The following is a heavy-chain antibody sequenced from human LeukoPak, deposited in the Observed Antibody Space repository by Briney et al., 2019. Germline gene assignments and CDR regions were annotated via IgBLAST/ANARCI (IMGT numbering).Heavy chain of an antibody. Sequence: PGGSLRLSCAASGFTFSSYSMNWVRQAPGKGLEWISYISSRSDTIYYADSVKGRFTISRDNAKNSLYLQMNSLRAEDTAVYFCVRETTSGYWGQGTLVTASS. CDR3: VRETTSGY. CDR2: ISSRSDTI. V-gene: IGHV3-48*04. J-gene: IGHJ4*02. CDR1: GFTFSSYS. D-gene: IGHD1-1*01.